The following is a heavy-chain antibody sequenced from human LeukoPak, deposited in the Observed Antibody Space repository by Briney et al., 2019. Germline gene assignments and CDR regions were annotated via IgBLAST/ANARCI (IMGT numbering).Heavy chain of an antibody. Sequence: PGGSLRLSCAASGFSFSDYSMHWVRQAPGKGLEWVAIISYDGSNERYADSVKGRFTISRDNSKNTLYLQMNSLRTEDTAVYYCAKGDSGSYGGIDYWGQGTLVTVSS. D-gene: IGHD1-26*01. V-gene: IGHV3-30-3*01. CDR2: ISYDGSNE. J-gene: IGHJ4*02. CDR3: AKGDSGSYGGIDY. CDR1: GFSFSDYS.